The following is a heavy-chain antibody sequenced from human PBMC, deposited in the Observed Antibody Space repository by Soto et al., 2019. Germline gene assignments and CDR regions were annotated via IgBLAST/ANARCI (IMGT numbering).Heavy chain of an antibody. CDR1: GFTFSSYG. D-gene: IGHD7-27*01. J-gene: IGHJ6*02. Sequence: QVQLVESGGGVVQPGRSLRLSCAASGFTFSSYGMHWVRQAPGKGLEWVAVISDDGSNKYYADSVKGQITISRDNSKNTLYLKMNSLRAEDTAVYYCAKDLLGPGRAYGMDVWGQGTTVTVSS. V-gene: IGHV3-30*18. CDR2: ISDDGSNK. CDR3: AKDLLGPGRAYGMDV.